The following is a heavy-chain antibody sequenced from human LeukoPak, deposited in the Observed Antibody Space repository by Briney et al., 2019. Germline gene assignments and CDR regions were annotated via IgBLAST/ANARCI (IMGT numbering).Heavy chain of an antibody. J-gene: IGHJ4*02. CDR2: IPYDGSNK. Sequence: GGSLRLSCAASGFTFSSYATHWVRQAPGKGLEWVAVIPYDGSNKYYADSVKGRFTISRDNSKNTLYLQMNSLRAEDTAVYYCAREGGIASFDYWGQGTLVTVSS. CDR1: GFTFSSYA. CDR3: AREGGIASFDY. V-gene: IGHV3-30-3*01. D-gene: IGHD6-13*01.